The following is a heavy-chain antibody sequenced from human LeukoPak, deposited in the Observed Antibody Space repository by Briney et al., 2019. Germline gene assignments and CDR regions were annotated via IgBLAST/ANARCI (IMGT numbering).Heavy chain of an antibody. CDR3: ARDAEYSSSWYGSYYFDY. CDR2: IYSGGGT. D-gene: IGHD6-13*01. CDR1: GFTFSSYS. V-gene: IGHV3-66*01. Sequence: PGGSLRLSCAASGFTFSSYSMSWVRQAPGKGLEWVSVIYSGGGTYYADSVKGRFIIARDNSKNTLYLQMNSLRGEDTAVYYCARDAEYSSSWYGSYYFDYWGQGTLVTVSS. J-gene: IGHJ4*02.